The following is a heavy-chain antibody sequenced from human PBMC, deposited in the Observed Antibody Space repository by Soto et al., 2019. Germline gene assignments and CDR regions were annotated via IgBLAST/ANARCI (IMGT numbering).Heavy chain of an antibody. D-gene: IGHD1-1*01. J-gene: IGHJ4*02. CDR1: GFTFSNYA. Sequence: EVQLLEYGGGLVQPGGSLRLSCAASGFTFSNYAMAWVRQAPGKGLEWVSGISFSGDCTYYADSVRGRFTISRDNSKNTAHLEMDSLRADDTAVYYCAKDGPITTTTQGKFDSWGQGTLVTVSS. CDR2: ISFSGDCT. CDR3: AKDGPITTTTQGKFDS. V-gene: IGHV3-23*01.